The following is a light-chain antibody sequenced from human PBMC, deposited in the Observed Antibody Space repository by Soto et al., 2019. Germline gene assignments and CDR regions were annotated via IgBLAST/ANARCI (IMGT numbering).Light chain of an antibody. CDR2: RVS. CDR1: QSVRSN. CDR3: QQYGHWPPYT. V-gene: IGKV3-15*01. J-gene: IGKJ2*01. Sequence: EIVMTQSPDILSVSPGEGATLSCRASQSVRSNLAWYQQKPGQAPRLLIYRVSIRATGIPARFSGSGSGTEFTLTFSSLQSDDFAVYYCQQYGHWPPYTFGQGTKLEI.